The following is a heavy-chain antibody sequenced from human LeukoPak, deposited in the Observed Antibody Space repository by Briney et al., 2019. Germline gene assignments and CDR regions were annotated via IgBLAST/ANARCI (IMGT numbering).Heavy chain of an antibody. CDR2: ISYDGSNK. J-gene: IGHJ3*02. Sequence: GGSLRLSCAASGFTFSSYAMHWVRQAPGKGLEWVAVISYDGSNKYYADSVKGRFTISRDNSKNTLYLQMNSLRAEDTAVYYCARDGPLAAAGYDAFDIWGQGTMVTVSS. V-gene: IGHV3-30-3*01. CDR1: GFTFSSYA. D-gene: IGHD6-13*01. CDR3: ARDGPLAAAGYDAFDI.